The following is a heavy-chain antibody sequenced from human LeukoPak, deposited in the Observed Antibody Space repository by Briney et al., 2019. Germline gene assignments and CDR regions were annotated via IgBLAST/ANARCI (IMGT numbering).Heavy chain of an antibody. CDR3: ARRRGGFGEGEFDL. Sequence: PSETLSLTCTVSGSSISDYFWNWVRQPPGKGLEWIGYSHTSGSTDSKPSLKTRVSISLDTSKNQFSLTLISVTAADTAVYYCARRRGGFGEGEFDLWGQGALVTVSS. D-gene: IGHD4-17*01. V-gene: IGHV4-4*09. CDR2: SHTSGST. CDR1: GSSISDYF. J-gene: IGHJ5*02.